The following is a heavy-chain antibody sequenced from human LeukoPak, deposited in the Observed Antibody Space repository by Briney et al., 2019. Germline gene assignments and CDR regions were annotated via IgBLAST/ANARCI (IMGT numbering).Heavy chain of an antibody. J-gene: IGHJ4*02. CDR1: GFTFSTFA. CDR3: ATWTRPSNGLRSGWFDN. D-gene: IGHD6-19*01. CDR2: LSYDGSDN. Sequence: GRSLRLSCAASGFTFSTFAMHWVRQAPGKGPEWLAVLSYDGSDNDYADSAKGRFTISRDNSKNTLYLQLSSLRTEDTAVYYYATWTRPSNGLRSGWFDNWGQGTLVTVSS. V-gene: IGHV3-30-3*01.